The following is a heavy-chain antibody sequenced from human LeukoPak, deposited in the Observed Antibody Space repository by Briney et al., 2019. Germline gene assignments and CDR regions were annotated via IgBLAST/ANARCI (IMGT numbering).Heavy chain of an antibody. V-gene: IGHV3-21*01. CDR2: ISSSSSYI. Sequence: GGSLRLSCAASGFTFSSYSMNWVRQAPGKGLEWVSSISSSSSYIYYADSVKGRFTISRDNAKNSLYLQMNSLRAEDTAVYCCARYYSSGWYNVSVPYFDYWGQGTLVTVSS. J-gene: IGHJ4*02. D-gene: IGHD6-19*01. CDR1: GFTFSSYS. CDR3: ARYYSSGWYNVSVPYFDY.